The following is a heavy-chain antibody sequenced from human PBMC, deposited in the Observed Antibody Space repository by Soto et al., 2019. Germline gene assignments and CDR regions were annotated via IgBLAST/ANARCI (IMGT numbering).Heavy chain of an antibody. CDR3: VRDGVTFAKNTYNWFDV. CDR2: INVGKGNT. D-gene: IGHD2-21*01. V-gene: IGHV1-3*01. Sequence: ASVKVSCKASGYSFTPYSMQWVLQAPGQRLEWMGWINVGKGNTQYSQKFQGRLTVTRDTPASTVYMELSSLRSEDTAVYYCVRDGVTFAKNTYNWFDVWVEGTLVTVSS. CDR1: GYSFTPYS. J-gene: IGHJ5*02.